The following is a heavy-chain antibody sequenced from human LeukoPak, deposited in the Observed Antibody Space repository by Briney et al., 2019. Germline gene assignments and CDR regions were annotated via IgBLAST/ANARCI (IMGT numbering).Heavy chain of an antibody. CDR2: IHYSGST. CDR3: AGNRYYFDY. V-gene: IGHV4-59*01. J-gene: IGHJ4*02. CDR1: GGSIRSYY. Sequence: PSETLSLTCTVSGGSIRSYYWSWIRQPPGEGLEWIGYIHYSGSTNYTPSLKSRVTISVDTSKNQFSLKLSSVTAADTAVYYCAGNRYYFDYWGQGTLVTVSS.